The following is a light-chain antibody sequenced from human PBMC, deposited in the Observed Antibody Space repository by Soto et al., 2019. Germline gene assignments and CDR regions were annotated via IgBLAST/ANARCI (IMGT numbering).Light chain of an antibody. J-gene: IGKJ1*01. CDR2: AAS. CDR1: QSVSDS. Sequence: QTPHSPYSLAASVVDRVPITCRANQSVSDSLNWYQQKPGKVPKLLIYAASSLRSGVPSRISGSGSGTDFTLTISSLQPEDFATYYCHQSYSTPQTFGQGSIVDVK. CDR3: HQSYSTPQT. V-gene: IGKV1-39*01.